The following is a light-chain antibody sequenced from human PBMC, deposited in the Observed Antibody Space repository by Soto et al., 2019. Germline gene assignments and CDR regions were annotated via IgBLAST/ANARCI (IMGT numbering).Light chain of an antibody. V-gene: IGKV1-39*01. CDR1: KSISNY. J-gene: IGKJ4*01. CDR2: AAS. Sequence: DIQMTQSPSSLSASVGDRVTITCRASKSISNYLNWYQQKPGKAPGLLIYAASRLQSGVPSRFSGSGSGTDFTLTISSLHPEDFATYYCQQSYSTPPLTFGGGTKVEI. CDR3: QQSYSTPPLT.